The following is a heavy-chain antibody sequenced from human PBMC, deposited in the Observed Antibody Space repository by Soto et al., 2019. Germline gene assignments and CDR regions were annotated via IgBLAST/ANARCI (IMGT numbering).Heavy chain of an antibody. V-gene: IGHV4-34*01. CDR2: INHRGTT. J-gene: IGHJ3*02. Sequence: SETLSLTCAVYGGSFSGYYWNWIRQPPGKGLEWIGKINHRGTTSYNPSLKSRVTISVGTSRNQLSLKLSSVTAADTAVYYCARGLVGATHYDAFDIWGQGTMVTVSS. CDR3: ARGLVGATHYDAFDI. D-gene: IGHD1-26*01. CDR1: GGSFSGYY.